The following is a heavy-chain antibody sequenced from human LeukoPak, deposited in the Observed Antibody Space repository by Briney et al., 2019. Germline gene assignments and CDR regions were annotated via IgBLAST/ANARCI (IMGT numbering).Heavy chain of an antibody. D-gene: IGHD3-22*01. Sequence: GESLKISCKGSGYSFTSYWISWVRQMPGKGLEWMGRIDPSDSYTNYSPSFQGHVTISADKSISTAYPQWSSLKASDTAMYYCARPRGDTYYYDSSGLDAFDIWGQGTMVTVSS. CDR3: ARPRGDTYYYDSSGLDAFDI. J-gene: IGHJ3*02. V-gene: IGHV5-10-1*01. CDR2: IDPSDSYT. CDR1: GYSFTSYW.